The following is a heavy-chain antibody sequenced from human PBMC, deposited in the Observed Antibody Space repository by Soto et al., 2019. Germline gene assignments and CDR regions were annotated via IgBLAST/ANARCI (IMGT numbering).Heavy chain of an antibody. CDR1: GGTFGNTA. D-gene: IGHD3-3*01. Sequence: QVQLVQSGAEVKEPGSSVNVSCKTSGGTFGNTAVTWVRQVPGQGLEWIGGIVPLFGTANYAQKFRGRVMITADESTSTAYMDLSSLRSDETAIYYCARDGDPGYSFWSGPLGGGRFDPWGQATVVTVSS. CDR3: ARDGDPGYSFWSGPLGGGRFDP. CDR2: IVPLFGTA. V-gene: IGHV1-69*12. J-gene: IGHJ5*02.